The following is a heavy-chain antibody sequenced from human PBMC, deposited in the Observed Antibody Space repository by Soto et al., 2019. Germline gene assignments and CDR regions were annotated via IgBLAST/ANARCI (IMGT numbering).Heavy chain of an antibody. CDR3: ARVSGYYLPDY. CDR2: INAGNGNT. CDR1: GYTFTNYA. D-gene: IGHD5-12*01. Sequence: QVQLVQSGAEEKKPGASVKVSCKASGYTFTNYAMHWVRQAPGKRLEWMGWINAGNGNTKYSQKFQVRVTITRDTSASTAYMELSSLRSEDTAVYYCARVSGYYLPDYWGQGTLVTVSS. V-gene: IGHV1-3*05. J-gene: IGHJ4*02.